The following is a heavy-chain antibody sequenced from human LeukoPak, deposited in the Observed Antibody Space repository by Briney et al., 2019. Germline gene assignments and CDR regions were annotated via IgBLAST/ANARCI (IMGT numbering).Heavy chain of an antibody. CDR1: GGSFSGYY. CDR3: ARSGIYDFWSCYYSNWFDP. V-gene: IGHV4-34*01. D-gene: IGHD3-3*01. Sequence: KPSETLSLTCAVYGGSFSGYYWSWIRQPPGKGLEWIGEINHSGSTNYNPSLKSRVTISVDTSKNQFSLKLRSVTAADTAVYYCARSGIYDFWSCYYSNWFDPWGQGTPVTVSS. J-gene: IGHJ5*01. CDR2: INHSGST.